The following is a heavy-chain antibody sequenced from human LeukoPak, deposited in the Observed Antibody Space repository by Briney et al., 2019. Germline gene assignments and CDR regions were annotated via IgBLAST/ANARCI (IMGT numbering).Heavy chain of an antibody. Sequence: GGSLRLSCAASGFTFSDYYMSWIRQAPGKGLEWVSYIGSSGSTIYYADSVKGRFTISRDNAKNSLYLQMNSLRAEDTAVYYCARALYSSSSPEVDYWGQGTLVTVSS. CDR2: IGSSGSTI. J-gene: IGHJ4*02. CDR3: ARALYSSSSPEVDY. V-gene: IGHV3-11*04. CDR1: GFTFSDYY. D-gene: IGHD6-13*01.